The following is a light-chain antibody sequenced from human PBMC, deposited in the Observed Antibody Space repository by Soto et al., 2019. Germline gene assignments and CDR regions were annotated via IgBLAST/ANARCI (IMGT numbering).Light chain of an antibody. Sequence: DIQMTQSPSTLSASIGDRVTITCRASQSVDSWLAWYQQQPGKAPKLLIYKASSLQTGVPSRFSGSGSGTEFTLTTSSLQPDDFATYYCQHYNDYSRVFGQGTKVETK. J-gene: IGKJ1*01. CDR1: QSVDSW. V-gene: IGKV1-5*03. CDR2: KAS. CDR3: QHYNDYSRV.